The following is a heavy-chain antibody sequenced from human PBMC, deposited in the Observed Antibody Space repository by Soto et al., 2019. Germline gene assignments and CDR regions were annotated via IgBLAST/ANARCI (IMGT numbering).Heavy chain of an antibody. CDR3: ARVSSSRPETVFDY. CDR2: IGTAGDT. D-gene: IGHD6-19*01. V-gene: IGHV3-13*01. Sequence: PGGSLILSCTASGFTFSSYDMHWVRQATGKGLEWVSAIGTAGDTYYPGSVKGRFTISRENAKNSLYLQMNSLRAGDTAVYYCARVSSSRPETVFDYWGQGTLVTVSS. J-gene: IGHJ4*02. CDR1: GFTFSSYD.